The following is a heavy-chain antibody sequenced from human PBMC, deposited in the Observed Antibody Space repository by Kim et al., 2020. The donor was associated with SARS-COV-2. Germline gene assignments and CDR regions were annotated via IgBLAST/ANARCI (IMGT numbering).Heavy chain of an antibody. V-gene: IGHV3-9*01. D-gene: IGHD3-3*01. CDR3: AKDLNWRFLEWLIAFDY. CDR1: GFTFGDYA. Sequence: GGSLRLSCAASGFTFGDYAMHWVRQAPGKGLEWVSGISWNSGSIGYADSVKGRFTISRDNAKNSLYLQMNSLRAEDTALYYCAKDLNWRFLEWLIAFDYWGQGTLVTVSS. CDR2: ISWNSGSI. J-gene: IGHJ4*02.